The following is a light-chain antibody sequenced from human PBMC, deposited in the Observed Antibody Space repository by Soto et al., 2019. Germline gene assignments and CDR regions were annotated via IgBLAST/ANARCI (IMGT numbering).Light chain of an antibody. CDR3: QQYNSWPPIT. CDR2: GAS. CDR1: QSVRSN. J-gene: IGKJ5*01. Sequence: EIGMPHSPATLSVPPGERATLSSRASQSVRSNLAWYQQKPGQAPRLLIYGASTRATGIPARFSGSGSGTEFTLTISSLQSEDFAVYYCQQYNSWPPITFGQGTRLEIK. V-gene: IGKV3-15*01.